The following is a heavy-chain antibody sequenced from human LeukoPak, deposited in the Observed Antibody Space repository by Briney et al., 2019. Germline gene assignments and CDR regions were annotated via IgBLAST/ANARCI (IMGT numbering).Heavy chain of an antibody. V-gene: IGHV3-23*01. J-gene: IGHJ4*02. CDR1: GFTFDDYA. CDR2: IRGSGGST. D-gene: IGHD6-19*01. CDR3: AKTALRYSSGY. Sequence: PGRSLRLSXAASGFTFDDYAMHWVRQAPGKGLEWVSAIRGSGGSTYYADSVKGRFTISRDNSKNTLYLQMNSLRAEDTAVYYCAKTALRYSSGYWGQGTLVTVSS.